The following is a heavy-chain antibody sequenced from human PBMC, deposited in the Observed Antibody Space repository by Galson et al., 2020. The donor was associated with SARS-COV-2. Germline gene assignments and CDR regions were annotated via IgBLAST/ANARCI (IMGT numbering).Heavy chain of an antibody. Sequence: GESPKIPCAAPGFTFSSYAMHWVRQAPGKGLEWVAGISYDGSNKHYADPVKGRFPIPRDNSKNTLYLQMNSLRAEDAAVYYCARVGNGGYRGPFDYWGQGTLVTVSS. CDR2: ISYDGSNK. J-gene: IGHJ4*02. D-gene: IGHD5-12*01. CDR1: GFTFSSYA. CDR3: ARVGNGGYRGPFDY. V-gene: IGHV3-30*04.